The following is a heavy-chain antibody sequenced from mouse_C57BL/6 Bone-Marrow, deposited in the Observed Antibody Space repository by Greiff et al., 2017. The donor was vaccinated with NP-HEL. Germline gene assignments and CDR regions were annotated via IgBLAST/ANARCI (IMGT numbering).Heavy chain of an antibody. J-gene: IGHJ3*01. D-gene: IGHD2-5*01. CDR3: TKGGVTTRFAY. CDR1: GYTFTDYE. V-gene: IGHV1-15*01. CDR2: LDPETGGT. Sequence: VPLQQSGAELVRPGASVTLSCQASGYTFTDYEMHWVKQTPVHGLEWIGALDPETGGTAYNQKFKGKAILTADKSSSTAYMELRSLTSEDSAVYYCTKGGVTTRFAYWGQGTLVTVSA.